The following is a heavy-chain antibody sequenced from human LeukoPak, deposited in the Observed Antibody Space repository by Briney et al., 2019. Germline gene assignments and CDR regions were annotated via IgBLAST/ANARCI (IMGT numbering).Heavy chain of an antibody. J-gene: IGHJ5*02. Sequence: GGSLRLSCAASGFPVSSKYMSWVRQAPGKGLEWVAVTYPEGKREYADSVKGRFIASRDESQNSLYLQLTSLRVEDTAVYYCVRMVTGWPNWIDPWGQGTLVTVSS. CDR2: TYPEGKR. D-gene: IGHD6-19*01. V-gene: IGHV3-66*01. CDR1: GFPVSSKY. CDR3: VRMVTGWPNWIDP.